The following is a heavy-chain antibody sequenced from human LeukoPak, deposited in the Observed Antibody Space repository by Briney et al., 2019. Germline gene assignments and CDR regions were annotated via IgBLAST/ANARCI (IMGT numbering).Heavy chain of an antibody. CDR1: GYTFTGYY. Sequence: GASVKVSCKASGYTFTGYYMHWVRQAPGQGLEWMGWINPNSGGTNYAQKFQGRVTMTRDTSISTAYMELSRLRSDDTAVYYCAKIVVVIDDAFDIWGQGTMVTVSS. V-gene: IGHV1-2*02. CDR2: INPNSGGT. CDR3: AKIVVVIDDAFDI. J-gene: IGHJ3*02. D-gene: IGHD3-22*01.